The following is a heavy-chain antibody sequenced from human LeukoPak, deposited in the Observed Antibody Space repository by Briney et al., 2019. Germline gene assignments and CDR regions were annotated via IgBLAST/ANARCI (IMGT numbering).Heavy chain of an antibody. CDR3: ANSLGYCSGGSCYSEYNYLDP. V-gene: IGHV4-34*01. Sequence: PSETLSLTCAVYGESLSGYYWSWIRQPPGKGLEWIGEINHSGSTNYNPSLKSRVTISIDTSKNQFSLKVSSVTAADTAVYYCANSLGYCSGGSCYSEYNYLDPWGQGTLVTVSS. D-gene: IGHD2-15*01. CDR1: GESLSGYY. J-gene: IGHJ5*02. CDR2: INHSGST.